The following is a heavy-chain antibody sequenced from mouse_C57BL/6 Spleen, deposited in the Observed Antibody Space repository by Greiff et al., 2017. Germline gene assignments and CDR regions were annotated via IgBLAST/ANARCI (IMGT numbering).Heavy chain of an antibody. CDR1: GFTFTSYW. D-gene: IGHD6-1*01. V-gene: IGHV1-69*01. CDR2: IDPSDSYT. J-gene: IGHJ4*01. CDR3: ARRLRSSLAMDY. Sequence: QVQLQQPGAELVMPGASVKLSCKASGFTFTSYWMHWVKQRPGQGLEWIGEIDPSDSYTNYNQKFKGKSTLTVDKSSSTAYMQLSSLTSEDSAVXYCARRLRSSLAMDYWGQGTSVTVSS.